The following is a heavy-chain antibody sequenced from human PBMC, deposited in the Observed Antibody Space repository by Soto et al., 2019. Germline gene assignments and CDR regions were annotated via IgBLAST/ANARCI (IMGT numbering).Heavy chain of an antibody. D-gene: IGHD6-6*01. CDR1: GGSISSYY. Sequence: PSETLSLTCTVSGGSISSYYWSWIRQPPGKGLEWIGYIYYSGSTNYNPSLKSRVTISVDTSKNQFSLKLSSVTAADTAVYYCARGGSSSSRNYNMDIWGKGTTVTVSS. J-gene: IGHJ6*03. V-gene: IGHV4-59*01. CDR2: IYYSGST. CDR3: ARGGSSSSRNYNMDI.